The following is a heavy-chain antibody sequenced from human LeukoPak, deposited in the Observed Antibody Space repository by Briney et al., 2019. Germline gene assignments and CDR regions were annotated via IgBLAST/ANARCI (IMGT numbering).Heavy chain of an antibody. J-gene: IGHJ4*02. CDR3: ARYRSSPPGGFDY. V-gene: IGHV4-34*01. CDR2: INHSGST. CDR1: GGSFSGYY. D-gene: IGHD6-6*01. Sequence: SETLSLTCAVYGGSFSGYYWTWIRQPPGKGLEWIGEINHSGSTNYNPSLKSRVTISVDTSTNQFSLKLNSVTAADTAVYYCARYRSSPPGGFDYWGQGTLVTVSS.